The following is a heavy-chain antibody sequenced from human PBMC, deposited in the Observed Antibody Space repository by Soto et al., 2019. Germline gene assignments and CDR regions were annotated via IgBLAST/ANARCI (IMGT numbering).Heavy chain of an antibody. CDR3: ARVSWPLGHYFDY. CDR2: IYYSGST. Sequence: QVQLQESGPGLVKPAQTLSLTCTVSGGSISSGGYYWSWIRQHPGKGLEWIGYIYYSGSTYYNPSLKSRVTISVATSKNQFFLKLSSVTAADTAVYYCARVSWPLGHYFDYWGQGTLVTVSS. V-gene: IGHV4-31*03. CDR1: GGSISSGGYY. J-gene: IGHJ4*02. D-gene: IGHD2-15*01.